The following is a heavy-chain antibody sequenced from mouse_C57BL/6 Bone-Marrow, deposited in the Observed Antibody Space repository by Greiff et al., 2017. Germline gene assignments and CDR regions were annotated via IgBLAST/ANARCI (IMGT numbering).Heavy chain of an antibody. V-gene: IGHV1-66*01. CDR2: IYPGSGNT. Sequence: VQLQQSGPELVKPGASVKISCKASGYSFTSYYIHWVKQRPGQGLEWIGWIYPGSGNTKYNEKFKGKATLTADTSSSPAYMQLSSLTSEDSAVYYCAREGSYGSTAYWGQGTLVTVSA. CDR3: AREGSYGSTAY. D-gene: IGHD1-1*01. J-gene: IGHJ3*01. CDR1: GYSFTSYY.